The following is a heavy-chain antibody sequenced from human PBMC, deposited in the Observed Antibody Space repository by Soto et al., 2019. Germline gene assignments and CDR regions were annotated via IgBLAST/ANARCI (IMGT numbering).Heavy chain of an antibody. CDR1: GGTFSSYA. CDR3: AREAHYDSSAYSPWYFDL. V-gene: IGHV1-69*12. CDR2: IIPIFGTA. Sequence: QVQLVQSGAEVKKPGSSLKVSCKASGGTFSSYAITWVRQAPGQGLEWMGGIIPIFGTANYAQKFQGRVTITADESTSTASMELSSLRSEDTAVYYCAREAHYDSSAYSPWYFDLWGRGTLVTVSS. D-gene: IGHD3-22*01. J-gene: IGHJ2*01.